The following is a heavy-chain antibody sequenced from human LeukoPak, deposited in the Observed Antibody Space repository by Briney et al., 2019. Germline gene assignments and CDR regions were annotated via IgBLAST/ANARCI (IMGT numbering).Heavy chain of an antibody. CDR3: ARSIYCSSTSWYGGEDI. J-gene: IGHJ3*02. CDR2: IYYSGST. Sequence: PSETLCLTCAVSGVSISSYYWSWIRQPPGKGLEWIGDIYYSGSTNYNPSLKSRVTISVDTSKNQFSLKLSSVTAADTAVYYCARSIYCSSTSWYGGEDIWGQGKMVPVSA. CDR1: GVSISSYY. D-gene: IGHD2-2*01. V-gene: IGHV4-59*08.